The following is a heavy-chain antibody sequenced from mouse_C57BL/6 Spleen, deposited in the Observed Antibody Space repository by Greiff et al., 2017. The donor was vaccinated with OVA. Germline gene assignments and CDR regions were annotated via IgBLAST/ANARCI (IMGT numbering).Heavy chain of an antibody. Sequence: VQLQQSGAELVRPGTSVKMSCKASGYTFTNYWIGWAKQRPGHGLEWIGDIYPGGGYTNYNEKFKGKATLTADKSSSTAYMQFSSLTSEDSAIYYCARGESYGYFDVWGTGTTVTVSS. V-gene: IGHV1-63*01. CDR3: ARGESYGYFDV. CDR2: IYPGGGYT. CDR1: GYTFTNYW. J-gene: IGHJ1*03.